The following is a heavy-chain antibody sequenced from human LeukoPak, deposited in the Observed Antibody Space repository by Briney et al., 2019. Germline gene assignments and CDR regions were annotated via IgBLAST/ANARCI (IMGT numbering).Heavy chain of an antibody. Sequence: SVKVSCKASGYTFTGYYMHWVRQAPGQGLEWMGWINPNSGGTNYAQKFQGRVTMTRDTSISTAYMELSKLRSDDTAVYYCAREGGATTRDYYYYGMDVWGQGTTVTVSS. V-gene: IGHV1-2*02. CDR1: GYTFTGYY. CDR3: AREGGATTRDYYYYGMDV. CDR2: INPNSGGT. J-gene: IGHJ6*02. D-gene: IGHD1-26*01.